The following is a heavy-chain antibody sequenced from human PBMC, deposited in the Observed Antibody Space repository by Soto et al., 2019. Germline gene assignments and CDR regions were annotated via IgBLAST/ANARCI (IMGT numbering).Heavy chain of an antibody. J-gene: IGHJ4*02. Sequence: QVHLQESGPGLVRPSETLSLTCTVSGDPFSSYSWSWIRQPPGKGLEWIGYIYYSGSTTYNPSFTSRVTISIDTSAKQFSLKLMSVTAADTAVYFCAGDYTLRSYRFDYWGQGALVTVSS. CDR2: IYYSGST. V-gene: IGHV4-59*01. D-gene: IGHD3-16*02. CDR3: AGDYTLRSYRFDY. CDR1: GDPFSSYS.